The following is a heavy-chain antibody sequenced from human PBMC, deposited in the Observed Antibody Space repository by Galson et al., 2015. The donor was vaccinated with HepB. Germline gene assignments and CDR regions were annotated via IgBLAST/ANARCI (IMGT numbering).Heavy chain of an antibody. Sequence: ETLSLTCTVSGGSISSTSYYWGWVRQPPGKGLEWIGSIYYRGSTYYNPSLKSRVTISLDTSKNQFSLKLNSVTGADTAVYYCASPYSRSSYCFDYWGQGTLVTVSS. CDR3: ASPYSRSSYCFDY. CDR2: IYYRGST. V-gene: IGHV4-39*07. CDR1: GGSISSTSYY. J-gene: IGHJ4*02. D-gene: IGHD6-6*01.